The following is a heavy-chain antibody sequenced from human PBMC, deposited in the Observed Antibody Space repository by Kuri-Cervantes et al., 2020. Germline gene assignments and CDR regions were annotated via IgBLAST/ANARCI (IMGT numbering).Heavy chain of an antibody. CDR3: ARDRCGGSCYFDY. J-gene: IGHJ4*02. D-gene: IGHD2-15*01. V-gene: IGHV1-46*01. Sequence: ASVKVSCKASGHTFRNYFMHWVRQAPGQGLEWMEIINPRGGSITYAQKFQGRVTITADKSTSTAYMELSSLRSEDTAVYYCARDRCGGSCYFDYWGQGTLVTVSS. CDR1: GHTFRNYF. CDR2: INPRGGSI.